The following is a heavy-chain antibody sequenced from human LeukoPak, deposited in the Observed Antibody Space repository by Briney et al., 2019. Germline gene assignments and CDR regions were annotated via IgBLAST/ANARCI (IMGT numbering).Heavy chain of an antibody. CDR1: GFTFSSYG. J-gene: IGHJ3*02. CDR2: IWYDGSNK. Sequence: PGGSLRLSCAASGFTFSSYGMHWVRQAPGKGLEWVAVIWYDGSNKYYADSVKGRFTISRDNSKNTLYLQMNSLRAEDTAVYYCARHFIVGGYNAFDIWGQGTLVTVSS. CDR3: ARHFIVGGYNAFDI. D-gene: IGHD5-12*01. V-gene: IGHV3-33*01.